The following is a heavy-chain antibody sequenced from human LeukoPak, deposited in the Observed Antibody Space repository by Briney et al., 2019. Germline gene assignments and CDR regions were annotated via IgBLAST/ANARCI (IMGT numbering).Heavy chain of an antibody. V-gene: IGHV4-30-4*01. Sequence: PSQTLSLACTVSGGSISSGDYYWSWIRQPPGKGLEWIGYIYYSGSTYYNPTLKSRVTISVDTSKNQFSLKLSSVTAADTAVYYCARGRYYYDSSGYYLRPGYFDYWGQGTLVTVSS. CDR1: GGSISSGDYY. D-gene: IGHD3-22*01. CDR2: IYYSGST. CDR3: ARGRYYYDSSGYYLRPGYFDY. J-gene: IGHJ4*02.